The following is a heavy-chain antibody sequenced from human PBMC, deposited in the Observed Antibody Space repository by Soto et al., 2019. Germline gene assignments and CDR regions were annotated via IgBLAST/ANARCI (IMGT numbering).Heavy chain of an antibody. Sequence: LSLTCSVSGDSISTVDYFWAWIRQPPGQALEYIGYIYKSATTYYNPSFESRVAISLDTSKSQFSLNVTSVTAADTAVYFCARGRYCLTGRCFPNWFDSWGQGTLVTVSS. D-gene: IGHD2-15*01. CDR3: ARGRYCLTGRCFPNWFDS. J-gene: IGHJ5*01. CDR2: IYKSATT. CDR1: GDSISTVDYF. V-gene: IGHV4-30-4*01.